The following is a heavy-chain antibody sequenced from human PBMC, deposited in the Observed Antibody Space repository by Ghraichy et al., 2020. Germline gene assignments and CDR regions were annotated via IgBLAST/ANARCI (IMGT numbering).Heavy chain of an antibody. CDR3: ARDWWGPDY. CDR2: INKDGTYS. CDR1: GFSFSAHW. Sequence: GGSLRLSCAASGFSFSAHWMHWVRQAPGKGLVWVSRINKDGTYSTYVDSVKGRLTISRDNARDTVYLQIDSLRAEDTAVYYCARDWWGPDYWGQGTQVTVSS. D-gene: IGHD2-21*02. J-gene: IGHJ4*02. V-gene: IGHV3-74*03.